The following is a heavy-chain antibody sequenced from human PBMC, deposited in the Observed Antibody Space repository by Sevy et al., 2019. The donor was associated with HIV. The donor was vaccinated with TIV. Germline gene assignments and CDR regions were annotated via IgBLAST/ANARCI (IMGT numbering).Heavy chain of an antibody. CDR1: GFTFSSHS. Sequence: GGSLRLSCAASGFTFSSHSMNWVRQAPGKGLEWVSVISGSGNSAYYADSVKGRFTISRDNSKNTLSLQMNSLRAEDTAVYYCAKGGRSYGDSYFDHWGQGTLVTVSS. V-gene: IGHV3-23*01. J-gene: IGHJ4*02. CDR3: AKGGRSYGDSYFDH. D-gene: IGHD5-18*01. CDR2: ISGSGNSA.